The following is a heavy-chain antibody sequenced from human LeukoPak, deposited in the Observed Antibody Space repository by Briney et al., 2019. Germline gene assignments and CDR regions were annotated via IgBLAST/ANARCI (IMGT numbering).Heavy chain of an antibody. CDR1: GYTFTGYY. J-gene: IGHJ3*02. CDR2: INPNSGGT. CDR3: ARERDPRGDGYNHDAFDI. D-gene: IGHD5-24*01. V-gene: IGHV1-2*02. Sequence: GASVKVSCKASGYTFTGYYMHWVRQAPGQGLEWMGWINPNSGGTNYAQKFQGRVTTTRDTSISTAYMELSRLRSDDTAVYYCARERDPRGDGYNHDAFDIWGQGTMVTVSS.